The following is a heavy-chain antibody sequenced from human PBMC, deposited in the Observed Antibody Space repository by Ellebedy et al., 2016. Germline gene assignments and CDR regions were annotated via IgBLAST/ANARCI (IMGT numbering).Heavy chain of an antibody. Sequence: GGSLRLXXAASGFTFSDYYMSWIRQAPGKGLEWVSYISSSGSTIYYADSVKGRFTISRDNAKNSLYLQMNSLRAEDTAVYYCASRYYYDSSGWYFDLWGRGTLVTVSS. J-gene: IGHJ2*01. D-gene: IGHD3-22*01. CDR2: ISSSGSTI. CDR1: GFTFSDYY. V-gene: IGHV3-11*01. CDR3: ASRYYYDSSGWYFDL.